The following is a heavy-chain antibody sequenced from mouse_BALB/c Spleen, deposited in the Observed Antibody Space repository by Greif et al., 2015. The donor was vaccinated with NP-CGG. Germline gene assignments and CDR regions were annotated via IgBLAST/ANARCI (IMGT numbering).Heavy chain of an antibody. V-gene: IGHV7-1*02. CDR3: ARDDGYWYFDV. D-gene: IGHD1-1*02. Sequence: EVKVVESGGGLVQSGGSLRLSCATSGFTFSDFYMEWVRQPPGKRLEWIAASRNKANDYTTEYSASVKGRFIVSRDTSQSILYLQMNALRAEDTAIYYCARDDGYWYFDVWGAGTTVTVSS. CDR1: GFTFSDFY. J-gene: IGHJ1*01. CDR2: SRNKANDYTT.